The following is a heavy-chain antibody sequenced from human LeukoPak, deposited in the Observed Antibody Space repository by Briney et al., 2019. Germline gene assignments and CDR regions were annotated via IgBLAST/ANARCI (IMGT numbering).Heavy chain of an antibody. Sequence: TGGSLRLSCAASGFTFSNAWMSWVRQAPGKGLEWVAVISYDGSNKYYADSVKGRFTISRDNSKNTLYLQMNSLRAEDTAVYYCAKDGGGSYYYFDYWGQGTLVTVSS. CDR1: GFTFSNAW. D-gene: IGHD1-26*01. CDR2: ISYDGSNK. CDR3: AKDGGGSYYYFDY. J-gene: IGHJ4*02. V-gene: IGHV3-30*18.